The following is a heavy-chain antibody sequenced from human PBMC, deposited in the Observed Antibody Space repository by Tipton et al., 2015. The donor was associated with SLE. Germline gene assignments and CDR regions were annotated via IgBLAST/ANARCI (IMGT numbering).Heavy chain of an antibody. CDR2: IYHIVST. Sequence: TLSLNCAVSGYSISSGYFWGWRRQPPWKGLEWIGRIYHIVSTYYNPSLKSRVTISVDTSKNQFSLTLSSVTAADTAVYYCARGFPYRIAAAGAFDYWGQGTLVTVSS. J-gene: IGHJ4*02. CDR1: GYSISSGYF. D-gene: IGHD6-13*01. V-gene: IGHV4-38-2*01. CDR3: ARGFPYRIAAAGAFDY.